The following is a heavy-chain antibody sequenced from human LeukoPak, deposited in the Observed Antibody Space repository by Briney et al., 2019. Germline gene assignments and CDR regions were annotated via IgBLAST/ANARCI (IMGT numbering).Heavy chain of an antibody. CDR1: GGSISSYY. V-gene: IGHV4-59*01. D-gene: IGHD2-2*01. J-gene: IGHJ4*02. Sequence: SETLSLTCTVSGGSISSYYWSWIRQSPGKGLEWIGFIYYSGSTTYNPSLKSRVTISVDTSKNQFSLKLTSVTAADTAVYFCARDKEGTRCYDYWGQGTLVTVSS. CDR2: IYYSGST. CDR3: ARDKEGTRCYDY.